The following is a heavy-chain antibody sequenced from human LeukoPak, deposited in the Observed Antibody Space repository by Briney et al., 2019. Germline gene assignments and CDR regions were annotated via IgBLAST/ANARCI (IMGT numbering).Heavy chain of an antibody. J-gene: IGHJ4*02. D-gene: IGHD6-13*01. CDR2: IFYSGST. Sequence: SETLSLTCSVSGGSISSYSWSWIRQPPGKGLEWIGLIFYSGSTSYNPSLRSRVTISVDTSKNQFSLKLNSVTAADTAVYYCARHIQAAAALRGFDYWGQGTLVTVSS. CDR3: ARHIQAAAALRGFDY. V-gene: IGHV4-59*08. CDR1: GGSISSYS.